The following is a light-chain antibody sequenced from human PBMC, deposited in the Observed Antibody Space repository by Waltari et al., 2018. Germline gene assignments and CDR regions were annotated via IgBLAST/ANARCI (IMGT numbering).Light chain of an antibody. Sequence: QSALTQPASVSGSPGQSITISCTATSSDVGSYNLVSWYQHHPGKAPKVMIYEVTKRPSGVSNRFSGSKYGNTASLTISGLQAEDEADYYCCSHAGSRTLVFGGGTKLTVL. CDR1: SSDVGSYNL. J-gene: IGLJ2*01. CDR2: EVT. V-gene: IGLV2-23*02. CDR3: CSHAGSRTLV.